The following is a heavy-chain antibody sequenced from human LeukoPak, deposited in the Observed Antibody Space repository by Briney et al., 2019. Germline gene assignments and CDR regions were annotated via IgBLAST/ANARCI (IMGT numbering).Heavy chain of an antibody. CDR1: GYSISSGYY. D-gene: IGHD6-19*01. J-gene: IGHJ5*02. Sequence: SETLSLTCTVSGYSISSGYYWGWIRQPPGKGLEWIGSIYYSGSTYYNPSLKSRVTISVDTSKNQFSLKLSSVTAADTAVYYCARQEGGLQWLPWGQGTLVTVSS. CDR2: IYYSGST. CDR3: ARQEGGLQWLP. V-gene: IGHV4-38-2*02.